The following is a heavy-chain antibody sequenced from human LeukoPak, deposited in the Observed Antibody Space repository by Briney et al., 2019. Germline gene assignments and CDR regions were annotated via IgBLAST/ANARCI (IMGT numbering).Heavy chain of an antibody. Sequence: SETLSLTCTVSGGSISSGGYYWSWIRQHPGKGLEWIGYIYYSGSTYYNPSLKSRVTISVDTSKNQSSLKLSSVTAADTAVYYCARGSVWFGELPPFDYWGQGTLVTVSS. CDR2: IYYSGST. J-gene: IGHJ4*02. CDR3: ARGSVWFGELPPFDY. CDR1: GGSISSGGYY. D-gene: IGHD3-10*01. V-gene: IGHV4-31*03.